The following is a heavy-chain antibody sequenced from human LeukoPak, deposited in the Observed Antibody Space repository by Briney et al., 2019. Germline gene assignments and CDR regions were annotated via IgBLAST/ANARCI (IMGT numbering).Heavy chain of an antibody. V-gene: IGHV3-23*01. CDR1: GFTFSNHA. CDR2: ISGSGDST. Sequence: GGSLRLSCAAXGFTFSNHAMSWVRQAPGKGLEWVSTISGSGDSTYYADSVKGRFTISGDNSKNTLYLQMNSLRAEDTAVYYCARRGPNWGFFDYWGRGTLVTVSS. J-gene: IGHJ4*02. CDR3: ARRGPNWGFFDY. D-gene: IGHD7-27*01.